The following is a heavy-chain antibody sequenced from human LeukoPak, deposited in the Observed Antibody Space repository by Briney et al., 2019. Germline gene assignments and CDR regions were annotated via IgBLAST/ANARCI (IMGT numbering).Heavy chain of an antibody. Sequence: SETLSLTCTVSGGSISSYYWSWIRQPPGKGLEWIGYIYYSGSTNYNPSLKSRVTISVDTSKNQFSLKLSSVTAADTAVYYCARLAMVRGVIWPARLYYFDYWGQGTLVTVSS. CDR1: GGSISSYY. CDR2: IYYSGST. V-gene: IGHV4-59*08. D-gene: IGHD3-10*01. CDR3: ARLAMVRGVIWPARLYYFDY. J-gene: IGHJ4*02.